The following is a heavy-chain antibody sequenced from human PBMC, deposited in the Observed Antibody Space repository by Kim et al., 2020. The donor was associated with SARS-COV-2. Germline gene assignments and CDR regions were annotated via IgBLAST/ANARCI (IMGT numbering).Heavy chain of an antibody. CDR2: IIDSGSSA. CDR3: GKCGGGNGRDYSFDY. Sequence: GGSLRLSCAASGFTFSSYGMSWVRQAPGKGLEWVSSIIDSGSSANYIDSVKGRFTISRDNSKNMVYLQMNSMRVEDRAGYYCGKCGGGNGRDYSFDYWG. V-gene: IGHV3-23*01. J-gene: IGHJ4*01. D-gene: IGHD2-15*01. CDR1: GFTFSSYG.